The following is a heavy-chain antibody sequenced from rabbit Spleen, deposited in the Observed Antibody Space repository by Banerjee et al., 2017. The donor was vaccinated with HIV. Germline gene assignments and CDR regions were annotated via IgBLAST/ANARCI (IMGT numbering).Heavy chain of an antibody. CDR2: SDAGGSGRT. CDR1: GLDFSSSYW. CDR3: ARDAAGREDFNL. D-gene: IGHD4-2*01. V-gene: IGHV1S40*01. J-gene: IGHJ4*01. Sequence: QSLEESGGGLVKPGASLTLTCKASGLDFSSSYWICWVRQAPGKGLEWIACSDAGGSGRTYYANWAKGRFTISKISSTTVTLQMTSLTAADTATYFCARDAAGREDFNLWGPGTLVTVS.